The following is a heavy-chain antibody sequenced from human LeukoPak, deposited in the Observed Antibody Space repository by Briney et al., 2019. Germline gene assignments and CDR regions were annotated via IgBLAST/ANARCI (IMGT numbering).Heavy chain of an antibody. Sequence: GSLRLSCVASGFRFSDHWMNGFRQAPGKGLEGVATIKKDGSEQYYVDSMKGRLTISRDNAKNSVYLQNHNLRAEDTAVYYCARDLGWLQSDYWGQGTLVPVSS. CDR1: GFRFSDHW. D-gene: IGHD5-24*01. CDR2: IKKDGSEQ. J-gene: IGHJ4*02. CDR3: ARDLGWLQSDY. V-gene: IGHV3-7*01.